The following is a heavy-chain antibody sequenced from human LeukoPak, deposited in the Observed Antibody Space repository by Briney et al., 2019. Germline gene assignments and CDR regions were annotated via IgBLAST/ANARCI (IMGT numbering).Heavy chain of an antibody. D-gene: IGHD6-13*01. Sequence: GGSLRLSCAASGFTFSSYAMSWVRQAPGKGLEWVSAISGSGGSTYYADSVKGRFTISRDNSKNTLYLQMNSLRAEDTAVYYCAMNHQSSGYSTLDAFDIWGQGTMVTVSS. J-gene: IGHJ3*02. CDR1: GFTFSSYA. V-gene: IGHV3-23*01. CDR3: AMNHQSSGYSTLDAFDI. CDR2: ISGSGGST.